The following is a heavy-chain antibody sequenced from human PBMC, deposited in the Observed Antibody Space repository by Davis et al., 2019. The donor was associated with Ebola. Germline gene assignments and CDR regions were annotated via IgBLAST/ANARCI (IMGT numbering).Heavy chain of an antibody. V-gene: IGHV3-30-3*01. CDR1: GFTFSSYA. J-gene: IGHJ4*02. D-gene: IGHD3-10*01. CDR3: ATDRGGPQSY. CDR2: ISYDGSNK. Sequence: GESLKISCAASGFTFSSYAMHWVRQAPGKGLEWVAVISYDGSNKYYADSVKGRFTISRDNSKNTLFLQMNSLRPEDTAVYFCATDRGGPQSYWGQGTLVTVSS.